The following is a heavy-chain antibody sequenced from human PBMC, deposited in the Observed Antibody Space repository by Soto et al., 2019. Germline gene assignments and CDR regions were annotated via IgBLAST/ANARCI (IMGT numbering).Heavy chain of an antibody. CDR3: ARIPQYSYPTSDALDA. J-gene: IGHJ5*02. Sequence: ASVKVSCKASGGTFCTYTFSWVRQAPGQGLEWMGGIIPIYPTTNYAERFQGRLTITADGSTSTACMDLTSLTSEDTAVYYCARIPQYSYPTSDALDAWVQGTMVTVSS. CDR2: IIPIYPTT. V-gene: IGHV1-69*13. D-gene: IGHD5-18*01. CDR1: GGTFCTYT.